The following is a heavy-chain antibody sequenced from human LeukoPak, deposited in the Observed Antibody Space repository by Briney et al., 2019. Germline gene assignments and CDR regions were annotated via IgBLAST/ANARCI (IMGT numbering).Heavy chain of an antibody. CDR3: AKVWSNAGLQFYFDY. D-gene: IGHD5-24*01. V-gene: IGHV3-30*18. J-gene: IGHJ4*02. CDR1: GFTFSSYG. CDR2: ISYDGSNK. Sequence: GGSLRLSCAASGFTFSSYGTHWVRQAPGKGLEWVAVISYDGSNKYYGDSVKGRFTISRDNSRNTLSLQMNSLRAEDTAVYYCAKVWSNAGLQFYFDYWGQGTLVTVSS.